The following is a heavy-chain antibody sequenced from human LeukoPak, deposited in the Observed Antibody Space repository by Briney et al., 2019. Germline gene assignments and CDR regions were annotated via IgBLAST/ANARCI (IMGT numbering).Heavy chain of an antibody. CDR2: INPNSGGT. J-gene: IGHJ4*02. Sequence: ASVKVSCKASGYTFTGYYMHWVRQAPGQGLEWMGRINPNSGGTNYAQKFQGRVTITADESTSTAYMELSSLRSEDTAVYYCASSRNYYDSSGYYYWGQGTLVTVSS. D-gene: IGHD3-22*01. CDR1: GYTFTGYY. CDR3: ASSRNYYDSSGYYY. V-gene: IGHV1-2*06.